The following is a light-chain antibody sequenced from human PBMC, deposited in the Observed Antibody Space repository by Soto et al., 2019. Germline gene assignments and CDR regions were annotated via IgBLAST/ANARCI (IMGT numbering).Light chain of an antibody. V-gene: IGLV2-23*01. Sequence: QSVLTQPASVSGSPGQSITISCTGSRSDVGCYNFVSWYQLFPGKAPKLIIYEADNRPSGVSSRFSGSKSGFTASLTISGLQAEDDAYYFCSSYAGDSALIFGGGTKLTVL. CDR2: EAD. CDR1: RSDVGCYNF. J-gene: IGLJ2*01. CDR3: SSYAGDSALI.